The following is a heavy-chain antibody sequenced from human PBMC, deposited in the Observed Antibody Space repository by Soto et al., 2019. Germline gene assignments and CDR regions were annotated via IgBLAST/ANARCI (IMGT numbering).Heavy chain of an antibody. J-gene: IGHJ6*03. CDR2: ISGYNGNT. CDR3: ARLGYCSSTSCYADLGYYYYYYMDV. CDR1: GYTFTSYG. D-gene: IGHD2-2*01. V-gene: IGHV1-18*01. Sequence: QVQLVQSGAEVKKPGASVKVSCKASGYTFTSYGISWVRQAPGQGLEWMGWISGYNGNTNYAQKLQGRVTMTTDTSTNTAYMELRSLRSDDTAVYYCARLGYCSSTSCYADLGYYYYYYMDVWGKGSTVTVSS.